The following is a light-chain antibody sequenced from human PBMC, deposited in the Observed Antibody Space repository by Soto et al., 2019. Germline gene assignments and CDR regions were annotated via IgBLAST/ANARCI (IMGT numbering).Light chain of an antibody. CDR3: CSYAGSSSVV. Sequence: QSALTQPASVSGSPGQLITISCTGTSSDVGSYNLASWYQQHPGKAPKLMIYEGSKRPSGVSNRFSGSKSGNTASLTISGLQAEDEADYYCCSYAGSSSVVFGGGTKLTVL. J-gene: IGLJ2*01. CDR2: EGS. V-gene: IGLV2-23*01. CDR1: SSDVGSYNL.